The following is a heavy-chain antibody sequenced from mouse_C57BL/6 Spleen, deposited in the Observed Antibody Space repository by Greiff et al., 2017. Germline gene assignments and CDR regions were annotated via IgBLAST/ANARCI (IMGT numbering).Heavy chain of an antibody. J-gene: IGHJ1*03. CDR1: GYAFSSSW. V-gene: IGHV1-82*01. CDR3: ARTTVVPRYWYFDV. CDR2: IYPGDGDT. D-gene: IGHD1-1*01. Sequence: VQLQQSGPELVKPGASVKISCKASGYAFSSSWMNWVKQRPGKGLEWIGRIYPGDGDTNYNGKFKGKATLTADKSSSTAYMQLSSLTSEDSAVYFCARTTVVPRYWYFDVWGTGTTVTVSS.